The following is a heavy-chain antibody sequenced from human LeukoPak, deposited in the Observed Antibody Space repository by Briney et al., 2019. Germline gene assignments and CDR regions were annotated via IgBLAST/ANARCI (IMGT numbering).Heavy chain of an antibody. J-gene: IGHJ5*02. CDR3: AREFDCSSTSCYGGLFDP. V-gene: IGHV1-2*02. D-gene: IGHD2-2*01. Sequence: ASVKVSCKASGYTFTGYYMHWVRQAPGQGLEWMGWINPNSGGTNYAQKFQGRVTMTRDTSISTAYMELSRLRSDDTAVYYCAREFDCSSTSCYGGLFDPWGQGTLVTVSS. CDR1: GYTFTGYY. CDR2: INPNSGGT.